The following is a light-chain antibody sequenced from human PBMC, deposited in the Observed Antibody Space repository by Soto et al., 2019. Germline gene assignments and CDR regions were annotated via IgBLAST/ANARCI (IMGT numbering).Light chain of an antibody. Sequence: DIQLTQSPSFLSASVGDRVTITCRASQGISSYLAWYQKKPGKAHKLLIYAASTLQSGVPSGFSGSGSGTEFPLTISHLQPEDFATYYCQQLNSYPPFFGPGTKVDIK. CDR3: QQLNSYPPF. V-gene: IGKV1-9*01. CDR2: AAS. CDR1: QGISSY. J-gene: IGKJ3*01.